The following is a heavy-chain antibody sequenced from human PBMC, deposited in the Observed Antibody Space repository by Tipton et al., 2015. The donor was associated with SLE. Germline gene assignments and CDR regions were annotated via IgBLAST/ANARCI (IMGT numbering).Heavy chain of an antibody. CDR3: ARGAPREKEYYYYYMDV. Sequence: TLSLTCTVSGGSISSGSYYWSWIRQPAGKGLEWIGRIYTSGSTNYNPSLKSRVTISVDTSKNQFSLKLSSVTAADTAVYYCARGAPREKEYYYYYMDVWGKGTTVTVSS. J-gene: IGHJ6*03. CDR2: IYTSGST. V-gene: IGHV4-61*02. CDR1: GGSISSGSYY.